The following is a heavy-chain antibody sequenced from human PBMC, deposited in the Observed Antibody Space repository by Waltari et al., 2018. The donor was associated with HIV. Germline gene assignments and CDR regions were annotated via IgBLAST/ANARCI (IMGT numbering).Heavy chain of an antibody. CDR1: GYIFTTDW. J-gene: IGHJ4*01. V-gene: IGHV5-51*01. D-gene: IGHD6-19*01. CDR2: IHPGDEDS. CDR3: ARRLHKQWLDYMNV. Sequence: EVQLVQSGAEVKKPGHSLKISCKSSGYIFTTDWIAWVRQMRGKGLEWVGRVGGKVDGGMGIIHPGDEDSRDIPSVQGQVNISAEKSIRTAFLKWSCLRATDAAMYYWARRLHKQWLDYMNVWGQGTLVTVSS.